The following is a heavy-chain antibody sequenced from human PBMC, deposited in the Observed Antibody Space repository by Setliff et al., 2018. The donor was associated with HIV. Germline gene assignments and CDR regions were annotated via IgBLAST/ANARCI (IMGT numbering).Heavy chain of an antibody. CDR2: MSPKSGNT. CDR1: GYTFTNYD. J-gene: IGHJ6*03. Sequence: GASVKVSCKASGYTFTNYDINWVRQATGQGLEWMGWMSPKSGNTGYAQKFQGRVTMTRDTSTSTVYMELSSLRSDDTAVYYCAREGGREYDFWSGYYRPYYYYMDVWGKGTTVTVSS. CDR3: AREGGREYDFWSGYYRPYYYYMDV. D-gene: IGHD3-3*01. V-gene: IGHV1-8*02.